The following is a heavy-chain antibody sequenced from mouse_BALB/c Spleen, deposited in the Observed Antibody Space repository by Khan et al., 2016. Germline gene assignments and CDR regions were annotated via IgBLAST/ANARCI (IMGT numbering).Heavy chain of an antibody. D-gene: IGHD1-1*01. CDR2: INPDSSTI. CDR3: ARAGYYGYLAY. Sequence: EVQLQESGGGLVQPGGSLKLFCAASGFDFSRYWMSWVRQAPGKGLEWIGEINPDSSTINYTPSLKDKFIISRDNAKNTLYLQMSKVRSEDTALYYCARAGYYGYLAYWGQGTLVTVSA. CDR1: GFDFSRYW. V-gene: IGHV4-1*02. J-gene: IGHJ3*01.